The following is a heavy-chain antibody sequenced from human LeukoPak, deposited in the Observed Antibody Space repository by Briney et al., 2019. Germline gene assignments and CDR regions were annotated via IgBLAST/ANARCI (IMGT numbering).Heavy chain of an antibody. Sequence: KPSETLSLTCTVSGGSINGYYWSWIRQPAGKGLEWIGRIYNSESINYNPSLKSRVTMSIDTSKSQFSLKLNSVTAADTAVYYCARDRSSSYTRDWLDPWGQGALVTVSS. V-gene: IGHV4-4*07. CDR2: IYNSESI. CDR1: GGSINGYY. CDR3: ARDRSSSYTRDWLDP. J-gene: IGHJ5*02. D-gene: IGHD6-13*01.